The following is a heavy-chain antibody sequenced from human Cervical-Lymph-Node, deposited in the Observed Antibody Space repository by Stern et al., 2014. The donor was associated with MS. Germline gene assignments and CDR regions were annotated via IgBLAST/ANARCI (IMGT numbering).Heavy chain of an antibody. J-gene: IGHJ4*02. CDR3: ARQRYFDY. CDR2: IFPGGSDI. CDR1: GYTFTSYW. V-gene: IGHV5-51*01. Sequence: QLVQSGAEVKKPGASVKISCQASGYTFTSYWIGWVRQMPGKGLEWIAIIFPGGSDIRYSPSFQGQVTISADKSSSTAYLQWNTLKASDTAIYYCARQRYFDYWGQGTLVTVSS.